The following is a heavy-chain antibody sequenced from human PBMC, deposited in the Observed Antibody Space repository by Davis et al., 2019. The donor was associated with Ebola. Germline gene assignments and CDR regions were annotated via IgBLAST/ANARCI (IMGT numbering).Heavy chain of an antibody. CDR1: GFTFDDYA. J-gene: IGHJ6*02. V-gene: IGHV3-9*01. D-gene: IGHD1-1*01. CDR3: AKGDELEPFYYYYGMDV. Sequence: PGGSLRLSCAASGFTFDDYAMHWVRQAPGKGLEWVSGISWNSGSIGYADSVKGRFTISRDNAKNSLYLQMNSLRAEDTALYYCAKGDELEPFYYYYGMDVWGQGTTVTVSS. CDR2: ISWNSGSI.